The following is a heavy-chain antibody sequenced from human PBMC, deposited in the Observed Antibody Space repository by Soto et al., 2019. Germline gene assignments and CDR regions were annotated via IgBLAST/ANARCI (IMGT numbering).Heavy chain of an antibody. CDR2: INHSGST. J-gene: IGHJ5*02. CDR3: ARGFRGSHVNWFDP. V-gene: IGHV4-34*01. D-gene: IGHD1-26*01. Sequence: SETLSLTCAVYGGSFSGYYWSWIRQPPGKGLEWIGEINHSGSTNYNPSLKSRVTISVDTSKNQFSLKLSSVTAADTAVYYCARGFRGSHVNWFDPWGQGTLVTVSS. CDR1: GGSFSGYY.